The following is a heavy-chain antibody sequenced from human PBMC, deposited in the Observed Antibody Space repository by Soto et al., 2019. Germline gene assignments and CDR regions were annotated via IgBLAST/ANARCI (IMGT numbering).Heavy chain of an antibody. J-gene: IGHJ4*02. D-gene: IGHD2-15*01. CDR1: GYTFTSSY. CDR3: ARDLLAANY. CDR2: INPNGGST. V-gene: IGHV1-46*01. Sequence: QVQLVQSGAEVKKPGASVKLSCKASGYTFTSSYVHWVRQAPGQGLEWVAIINPNGGSTNYAQEFQGRVTVTRDTVTSTVFMELRSLHSDDTAGYYCARDLLAANYWGQGTLGTVSS.